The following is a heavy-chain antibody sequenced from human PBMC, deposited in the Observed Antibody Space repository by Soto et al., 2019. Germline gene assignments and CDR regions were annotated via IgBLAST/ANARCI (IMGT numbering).Heavy chain of an antibody. J-gene: IGHJ5*02. Sequence: EVQLVESGGGLVKPGGSLRLSCAASGFTFSSYSMNWVRQAPGKGLEWVSSISSSSSYIYYADSVKGRFTISRDNAKNSLYLQMNSLRAEDTAVYYCARDLGLVAPTRRLDPWGQGTLVTVSS. V-gene: IGHV3-21*01. CDR1: GFTFSSYS. D-gene: IGHD2-15*01. CDR2: ISSSSSYI. CDR3: ARDLGLVAPTRRLDP.